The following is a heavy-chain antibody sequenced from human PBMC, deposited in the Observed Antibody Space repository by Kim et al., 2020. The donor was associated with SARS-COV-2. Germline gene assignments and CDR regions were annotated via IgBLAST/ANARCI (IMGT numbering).Heavy chain of an antibody. Sequence: NTKYSQKFQGRVTISRDTSASTAYMELSSLRSEDTAVYDCARDSSGGYVDWGQGTLVTVSS. CDR2: NT. D-gene: IGHD6-19*01. V-gene: IGHV1-3*01. J-gene: IGHJ4*02. CDR3: ARDSSGGYVD.